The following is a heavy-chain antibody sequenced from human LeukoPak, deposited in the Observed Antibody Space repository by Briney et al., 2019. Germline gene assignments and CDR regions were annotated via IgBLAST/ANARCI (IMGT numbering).Heavy chain of an antibody. D-gene: IGHD6-13*01. Sequence: SETLSLTCTVSGGSISSYYWSWIRQPPGKGLEWIGYIYYSGSTNYNPSLKSRVTISVDTSKNQFSLKLSSVTAADTAVYYCARDSGSTDAFDIWAKGQWSPSLQ. CDR3: ARDSGSTDAFDI. CDR2: IYYSGST. J-gene: IGHJ3*02. CDR1: GGSISSYY. V-gene: IGHV4-59*01.